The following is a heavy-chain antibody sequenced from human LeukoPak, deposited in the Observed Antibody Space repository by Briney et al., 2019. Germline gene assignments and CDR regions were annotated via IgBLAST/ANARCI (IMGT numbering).Heavy chain of an antibody. CDR3: ARDTSSGWYSRNRNWFDP. D-gene: IGHD6-19*01. V-gene: IGHV1-18*01. CDR1: GQTFTSCI. Sequence: GASVKASCKAAGQTFTSCIISSVGQAAGQGLEWMVWISAYNGNTNYAQKLQGRVTMTTDTSTSTAYMELRSLRSDGTAVYYCARDTSSGWYSRNRNWFDPWGQGTLVTVSS. J-gene: IGHJ5*02. CDR2: ISAYNGNT.